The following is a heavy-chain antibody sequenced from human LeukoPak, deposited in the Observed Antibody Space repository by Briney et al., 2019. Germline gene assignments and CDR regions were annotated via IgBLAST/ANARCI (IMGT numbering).Heavy chain of an antibody. CDR3: ARSGGYYPHNYYGMDV. J-gene: IGHJ6*02. V-gene: IGHV3-30-3*01. CDR1: GFTFSNHA. Sequence: PGGSLRLSCVTSGFTFSNHAMHWVRQAPGKGLEWVAVISYDGSNKYYADSVKGRFTISRDNSKNTLYLQMNSLRAEDTAVYYCARSGGYYPHNYYGMDVWGQGTTVTVSS. D-gene: IGHD3-22*01. CDR2: ISYDGSNK.